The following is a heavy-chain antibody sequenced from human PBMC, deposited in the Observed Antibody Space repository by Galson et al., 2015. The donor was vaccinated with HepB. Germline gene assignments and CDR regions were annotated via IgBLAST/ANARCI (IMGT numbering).Heavy chain of an antibody. J-gene: IGHJ4*02. Sequence: SQRLSCAASGFTFGDCAMTWVRQAPGKGLEWVGFIRSKTYGGTTEYAASVKGRFTISRDDSKSIAYLQMNSLKTEDTAVYYCTRNYESSGYLPLDYWGQGTLVTVSS. CDR3: TRNYESSGYLPLDY. D-gene: IGHD3-22*01. CDR1: GFTFGDCA. CDR2: IRSKTYGGTT. V-gene: IGHV3-49*04.